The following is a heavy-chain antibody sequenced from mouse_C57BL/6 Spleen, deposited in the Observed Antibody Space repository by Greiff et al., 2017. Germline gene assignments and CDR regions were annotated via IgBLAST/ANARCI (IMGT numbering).Heavy chain of an antibody. D-gene: IGHD2-5*01. V-gene: IGHV5-6*02. CDR2: ISSGGSYT. CDR1: GFTFSSYG. CDR3: ARHGWDSNSAWFAY. J-gene: IGHJ3*01. Sequence: DVMLVESGGDLVKPGGSLKLSCAASGFTFSSYGMSWVRQTPDKRLEWVATISSGGSYTYYPDSVKGRFTISRDNAKNTLYLQMSSLKSEDTAMYYCARHGWDSNSAWFAYWGQGTLVTVSA.